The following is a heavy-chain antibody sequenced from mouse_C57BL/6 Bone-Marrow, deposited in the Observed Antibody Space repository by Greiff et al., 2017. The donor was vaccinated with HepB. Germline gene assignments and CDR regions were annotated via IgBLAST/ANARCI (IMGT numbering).Heavy chain of an antibody. CDR1: GYTLTDYY. D-gene: IGHD2-1*01. V-gene: IGHV1-26*01. Sequence: EVQLQQSGPELVKPGASVKISCKASGYTLTDYYMNWVKQSHGKSLEWIGDINPNNGGTSYNQKFKGKATLTVDKSSSTAYMELRSLTSEDSAVYYCARTGNPWYFDVWGTGTTVTVSS. J-gene: IGHJ1*03. CDR2: INPNNGGT. CDR3: ARTGNPWYFDV.